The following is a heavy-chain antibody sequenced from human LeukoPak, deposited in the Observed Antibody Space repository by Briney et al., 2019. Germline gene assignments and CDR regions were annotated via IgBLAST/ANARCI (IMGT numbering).Heavy chain of an antibody. D-gene: IGHD3-9*01. V-gene: IGHV4-59*08. Sequence: PSETLSLTCSVSGGSMNSYYWGWIRQSPGKGLEWIGYIYYSGSTNYNPSLKSRVTISVDTSKNQFSLKLSSVTAADTAVYYCARHVWLQPFDYWGQGTLVTVPS. CDR2: IYYSGST. CDR3: ARHVWLQPFDY. CDR1: GGSMNSYY. J-gene: IGHJ4*02.